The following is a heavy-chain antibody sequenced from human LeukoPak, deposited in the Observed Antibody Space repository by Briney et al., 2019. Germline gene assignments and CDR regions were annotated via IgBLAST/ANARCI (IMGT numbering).Heavy chain of an antibody. CDR1: GFTFDDYA. Sequence: GGSLRLSCAASGFTFDDYAMHWVRQAPGKGLEWVSGISWNSGSIGYADSVKGRFTISRDNAKNSLYLQMNSLRAEDTALHYCAKDVGYSSSWYYDYWGQGTLVTVSS. J-gene: IGHJ4*02. D-gene: IGHD6-13*01. CDR2: ISWNSGSI. V-gene: IGHV3-9*01. CDR3: AKDVGYSSSWYYDY.